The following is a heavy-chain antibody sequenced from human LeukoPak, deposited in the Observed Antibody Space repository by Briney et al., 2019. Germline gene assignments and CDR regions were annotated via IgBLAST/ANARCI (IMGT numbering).Heavy chain of an antibody. V-gene: IGHV3-23*01. CDR2: ITTRSGST. J-gene: IGHJ4*02. CDR1: GFTFSSYA. Sequence: GGSLRLSCAASGFTFSSYAMSWVRQAPGKGLEWVSTITTRSGSTYYADSVKGRFTISRDNSKNTLYLQMISLRAEDTAVYYCAKEVSWRVAGTMGLDYWGQGTLVTVSS. CDR3: AKEVSWRVAGTMGLDY. D-gene: IGHD6-19*01.